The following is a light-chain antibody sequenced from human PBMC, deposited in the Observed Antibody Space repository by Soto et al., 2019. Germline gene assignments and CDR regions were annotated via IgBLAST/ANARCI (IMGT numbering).Light chain of an antibody. Sequence: EIVLTQSPGTLSLSPGERATLSCRASQSFSSSYLAWYQQKPGQAPSLLIYDASIRATGVPPRFSGSGSGTDFTLSISSLEPEDFAVYYCQQRTNWPPRTFGGGTKLEIK. J-gene: IGKJ4*01. CDR3: QQRTNWPPRT. V-gene: IGKV3D-20*02. CDR2: DAS. CDR1: QSFSSSY.